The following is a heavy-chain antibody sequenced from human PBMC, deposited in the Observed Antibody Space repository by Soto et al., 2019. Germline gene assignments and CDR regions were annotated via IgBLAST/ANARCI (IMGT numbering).Heavy chain of an antibody. D-gene: IGHD3-10*01. CDR2: ISGRGTTM. Sequence: GSLRPSGAASGFTFIDYDITVMHQAPGKWLEWISYISGRGTTMYYAVFVRGRFTVSRDNAKNSLYLQMNSLRAEDTAVYYCASDPYYYASDYWGQGILVTVSS. J-gene: IGHJ4*02. CDR1: GFTFIDYD. CDR3: ASDPYYYASDY. V-gene: IGHV3-11*01.